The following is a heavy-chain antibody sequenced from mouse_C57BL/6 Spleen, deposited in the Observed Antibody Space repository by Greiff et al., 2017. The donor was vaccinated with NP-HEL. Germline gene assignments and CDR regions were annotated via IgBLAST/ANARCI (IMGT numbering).Heavy chain of an antibody. V-gene: IGHV5-9-1*02. J-gene: IGHJ2*01. D-gene: IGHD1-1*01. Sequence: EVKVEESGEGLVKPGGSLKLSCAASGFTFSSYAMSWVRQTPEQRLEWVAYISSGGDYIYYADTVKGRFTISRDNARNTLYLQMSSLKSEDTAMYYCTRVYNGSSYFDYWGQGTTLTVSS. CDR2: ISSGGDYI. CDR3: TRVYNGSSYFDY. CDR1: GFTFSSYA.